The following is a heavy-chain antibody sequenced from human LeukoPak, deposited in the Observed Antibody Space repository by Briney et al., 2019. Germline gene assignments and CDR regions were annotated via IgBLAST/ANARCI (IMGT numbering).Heavy chain of an antibody. V-gene: IGHV4-4*07. CDR3: AREGNYYDILTEYRTIFDY. CDR1: GGSISSYY. CDR2: IYTSGST. D-gene: IGHD3-9*01. J-gene: IGHJ4*02. Sequence: SETLSLTCTVSGGSISSYYWSWIRQPAGKGLEWIGRIYTSGSTNYNPSLKSRVTMSVDTSKNQFSLKLSSVTAADTAVYYCAREGNYYDILTEYRTIFDYWGQGTLVTVSS.